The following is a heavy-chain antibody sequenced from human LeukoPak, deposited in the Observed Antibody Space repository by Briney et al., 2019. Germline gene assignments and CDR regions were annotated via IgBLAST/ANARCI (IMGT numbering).Heavy chain of an antibody. CDR3: ARVTYYDFWSGYSDY. Sequence: PGGSLRLSCAASGFTFSSYWMGWVRQAPGKGLEWVANIKQDGSEKYYVDSVKGRFTISRDNAKNSLYLQMNSLRAEDTAVYYCARVTYYDFWSGYSDYWGQGTLVTVSS. CDR1: GFTFSSYW. J-gene: IGHJ4*02. CDR2: IKQDGSEK. V-gene: IGHV3-7*01. D-gene: IGHD3-3*01.